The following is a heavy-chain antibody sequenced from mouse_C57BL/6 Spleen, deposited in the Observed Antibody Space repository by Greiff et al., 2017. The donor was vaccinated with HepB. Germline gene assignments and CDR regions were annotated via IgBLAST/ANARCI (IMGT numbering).Heavy chain of an antibody. J-gene: IGHJ2*01. CDR3: TRDPSYGNLDY. D-gene: IGHD2-10*01. Sequence: EVKLVESGEGLVKPGGSLKLSCAASGFTFSSYAMSWVRQTPEKRLEWVAYISSGGDYIYYADTVKGRFTISRDNARNTLYLQMSSLKSEDTAMYYCTRDPSYGNLDYWGQGTTLTVSS. CDR2: ISSGGDYI. V-gene: IGHV5-9-1*02. CDR1: GFTFSSYA.